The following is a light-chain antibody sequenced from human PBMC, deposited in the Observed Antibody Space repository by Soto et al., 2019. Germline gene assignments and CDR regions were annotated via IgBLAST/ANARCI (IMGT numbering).Light chain of an antibody. Sequence: VLTQPPSASGTPGQRVTISCSGSSSNIGSNTVNWYQQLPGAAPKLLIYSNNQRPSGVPDRFSGSKSGTSASLAISGLQSEDEADYYCAAWDDSLNGFYVFGTGTKVTVL. CDR3: AAWDDSLNGFYV. V-gene: IGLV1-44*01. CDR1: SSNIGSNT. CDR2: SNN. J-gene: IGLJ1*01.